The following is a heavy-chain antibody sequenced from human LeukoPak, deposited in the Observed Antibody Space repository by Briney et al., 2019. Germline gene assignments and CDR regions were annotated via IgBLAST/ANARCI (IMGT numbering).Heavy chain of an antibody. V-gene: IGHV3-48*03. CDR2: ISSSGSTI. CDR1: GFTFSSYE. Sequence: GGSLRLSCAASGFTFSSYEMNWVRQDPGKGLEWVSYISSSGSTIYYADSVKGRFTISRDNAKNSLYLQMNSLRAEDTAVYYCARALSGGYSYGQPYYYYMDVWGKGTTVTVSS. J-gene: IGHJ6*03. CDR3: ARALSGGYSYGQPYYYYMDV. D-gene: IGHD5-18*01.